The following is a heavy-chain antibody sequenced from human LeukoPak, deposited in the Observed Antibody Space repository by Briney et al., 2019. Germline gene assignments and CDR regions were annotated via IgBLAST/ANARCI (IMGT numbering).Heavy chain of an antibody. Sequence: GGSLRLSCAASGFTFSSYAMSWVLQAPGKGLEWVSAISGSGGSTYYADSVKGRFTISRDNSKNTLYLQMNSLRAEDTAVYYCAKDDYGDLYYFDYWGQGTLVTVSS. V-gene: IGHV3-23*01. CDR1: GFTFSSYA. J-gene: IGHJ4*02. CDR3: AKDDYGDLYYFDY. D-gene: IGHD4-17*01. CDR2: ISGSGGST.